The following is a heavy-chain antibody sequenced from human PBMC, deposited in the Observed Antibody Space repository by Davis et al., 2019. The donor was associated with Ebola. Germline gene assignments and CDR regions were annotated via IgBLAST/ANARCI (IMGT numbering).Heavy chain of an antibody. J-gene: IGHJ4*02. CDR3: TTDGEREYYGSGDYYNELWY. CDR2: SKSKNDAWAT. D-gene: IGHD3-10*01. Sequence: PGGSLRLSCAASGFTITNAWMSWVRQAPGKGLEGVGRSKSKNDAWATDHAAPVKGRFTNPRDDSKNTRYLQMNSLKTEDTAVYYCTTDGEREYYGSGDYYNELWYWGQGTLVTVSS. CDR1: GFTITNAW. V-gene: IGHV3-15*01.